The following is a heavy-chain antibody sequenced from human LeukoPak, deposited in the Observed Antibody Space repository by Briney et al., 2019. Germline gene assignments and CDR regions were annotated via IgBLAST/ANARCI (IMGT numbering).Heavy chain of an antibody. CDR3: TRDRLYSSGSRKSGGPYYFDY. CDR2: IRRKAYGGTT. V-gene: IGHV3-49*03. D-gene: IGHD6-19*01. Sequence: GGSLRLSCTASGFTFGDYAMSWFRQAPGKGLEWVGFIRRKAYGGTTEYAASVKGRFTISRDDSKSIAYLQMNSLETEDTAVYYCTRDRLYSSGSRKSGGPYYFDYWGQGTLVTVSS. CDR1: GFTFGDYA. J-gene: IGHJ4*02.